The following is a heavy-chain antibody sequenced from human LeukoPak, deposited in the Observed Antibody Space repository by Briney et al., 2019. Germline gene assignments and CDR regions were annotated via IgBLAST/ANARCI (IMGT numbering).Heavy chain of an antibody. CDR3: LRGNRRDY. Sequence: GGSLRLSCAAYGFTFTTHWMTWVRQAPGKGLEWVSSIDSSGGYMFYADSVKGRFIISRDNAKDSLYLQMNSLRVEDTAVYSCLRGNRRDYWGQGTLVTVSS. J-gene: IGHJ4*02. CDR1: GFTFTTHW. V-gene: IGHV3-21*06. CDR2: IDSSGGYM.